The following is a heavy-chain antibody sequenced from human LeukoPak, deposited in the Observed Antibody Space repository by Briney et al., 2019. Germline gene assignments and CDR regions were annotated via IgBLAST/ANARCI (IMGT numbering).Heavy chain of an antibody. CDR3: AKDVPVKHYYGSGSYYNTNVYAFDY. J-gene: IGHJ4*02. Sequence: PGGTLRLSCAASGFTFSSYGMSWVRQAPGKGLEWVSAISGSGGSTYYADSAKGRFTISRDNSKNTLYLQMNSLRAEDTAVYYCAKDVPVKHYYGSGSYYNTNVYAFDYWGQGTLVTVSS. CDR2: ISGSGGST. V-gene: IGHV3-23*01. D-gene: IGHD3-10*01. CDR1: GFTFSSYG.